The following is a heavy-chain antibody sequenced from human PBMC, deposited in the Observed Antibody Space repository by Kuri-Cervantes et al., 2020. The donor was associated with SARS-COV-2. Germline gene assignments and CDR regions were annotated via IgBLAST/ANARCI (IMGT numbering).Heavy chain of an antibody. D-gene: IGHD2-15*01. Sequence: GGYLRLSCSASGFTFSSYAMHWVRQAPGKGLEYVSAISSIGGSTYYADSVKGRFTISRDNSKNTLYLQMNSLRAEDTAVYYCAKGPDVVVVAATKFDPWGQGTLVTVSS. CDR1: GFTFSSYA. CDR2: ISSIGGST. CDR3: AKGPDVVVVAATKFDP. J-gene: IGHJ5*02. V-gene: IGHV3-64*04.